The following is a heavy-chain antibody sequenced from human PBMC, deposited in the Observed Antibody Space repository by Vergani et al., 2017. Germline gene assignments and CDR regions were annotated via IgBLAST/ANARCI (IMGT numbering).Heavy chain of an antibody. CDR3: ARDGGGSCYAVGYYYYGMDV. V-gene: IGHV1-69*04. CDR2: IIPILGIA. Sequence: QVQLVQSGAEVKKPGSSVKVSCKASGGTFSSYAISWVRQAPGQGLEWMGRIIPILGIANYAQKFQGRVTITADKSTSTAYMELSSLRSEDTAVYYCARDGGGSCYAVGYYYYGMDVWGQGTTVTVSS. J-gene: IGHJ6*02. D-gene: IGHD2-15*01. CDR1: GGTFSSYA.